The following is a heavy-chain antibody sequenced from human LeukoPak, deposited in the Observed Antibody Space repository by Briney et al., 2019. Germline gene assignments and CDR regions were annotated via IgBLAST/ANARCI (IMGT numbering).Heavy chain of an antibody. Sequence: GGSLRRSCAASGFTFSSYAMSWVRQAPGRGLEWVSTISGSGDSTYYADSVKGRFTIFRDNSKNTLYLQMNSLRAEDTAVYYCARDARYCSGGSCCDYWGQGTLVTVSS. J-gene: IGHJ4*02. CDR1: GFTFSSYA. V-gene: IGHV3-23*01. CDR3: ARDARYCSGGSCCDY. D-gene: IGHD2-15*01. CDR2: ISGSGDST.